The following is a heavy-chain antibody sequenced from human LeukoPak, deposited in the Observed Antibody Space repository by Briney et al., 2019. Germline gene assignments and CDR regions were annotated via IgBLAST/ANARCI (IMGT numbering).Heavy chain of an antibody. CDR3: TRDLQRRSSGWLTAAAGDY. D-gene: IGHD6-19*01. V-gene: IGHV1-18*01. J-gene: IGHJ4*02. CDR2: ISGYNGNT. Sequence: ASVKVSCKASGYVFTSYGISWVRQAPGQGLEWMGWISGYNGNTYYAQKFQGRVTMTTDTSTSTAYMELRSLGSDDTAVYYCTRDLQRRSSGWLTAAAGDYWGQGTLVTVSS. CDR1: GYVFTSYG.